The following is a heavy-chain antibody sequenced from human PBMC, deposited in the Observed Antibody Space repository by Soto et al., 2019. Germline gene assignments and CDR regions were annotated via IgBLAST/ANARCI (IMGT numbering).Heavy chain of an antibody. J-gene: IGHJ4*02. CDR2: MDPNRGHS. CDR1: GYNISSYD. D-gene: IGHD3-9*01. V-gene: IGHV1-8*01. Sequence: GASVKVSCKASGYNISSYDIIWVRQAAGQGLEWMGWMDPNRGHSDSVQNFRGRVTMTTNISASTAYMELSGLRSDDTGVYYCARAAYRSLWFLSRWAQGTLVTVSS. CDR3: ARAAYRSLWFLSR.